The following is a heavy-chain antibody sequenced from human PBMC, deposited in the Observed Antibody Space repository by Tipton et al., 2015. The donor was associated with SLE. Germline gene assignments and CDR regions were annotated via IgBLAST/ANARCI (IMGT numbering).Heavy chain of an antibody. D-gene: IGHD4-17*01. CDR1: GGSISSYY. CDR3: ARIPDPTVTYYFDY. CDR2: IYYKGST. J-gene: IGHJ4*02. Sequence: TLSLTCTVSGGSISSYYWSWIRQPPGKGLEWIGYIYYKGSTNYNPPLKSRVTISVDTSKNQFSLNLTSVTAADTAVYYCARIPDPTVTYYFDYWGQGTLVTVSS. V-gene: IGHV4-59*08.